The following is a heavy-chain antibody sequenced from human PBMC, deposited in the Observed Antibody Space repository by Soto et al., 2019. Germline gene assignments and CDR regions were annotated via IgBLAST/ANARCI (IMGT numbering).Heavy chain of an antibody. D-gene: IGHD3-10*01. CDR2: ISAYNGNT. CDR1: GYTFTNYG. CDR3: ARGVGSGSYYNQYNWFDP. Sequence: QVQLVQSGAEVKKPGASVKVSCKASGYTFTNYGISWVRQAPGQGLEWMGWISAYNGNTNFAQKLQGRVTMTTDTSTSTVYLELRSLRSDDTAVYYCARGVGSGSYYNQYNWFDPWGQGTLVTVSS. J-gene: IGHJ5*02. V-gene: IGHV1-18*01.